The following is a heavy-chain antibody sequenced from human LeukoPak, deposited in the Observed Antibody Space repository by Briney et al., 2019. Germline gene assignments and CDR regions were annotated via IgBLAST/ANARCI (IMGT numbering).Heavy chain of an antibody. V-gene: IGHV4-59*08. CDR2: IYYSGST. CDR1: GGSISSYY. J-gene: IGHJ4*02. Sequence: SETLSLTCTVSGGSISSYYWSWIRQPPGKGLEWIGYIYYSGSTNYNPSLKSRVTISVDTSKNRFSLKLSSVTAADTPVYYCARHFVTMVRGVISTFDYWGQGTLVTVSS. CDR3: ARHFVTMVRGVISTFDY. D-gene: IGHD3-10*01.